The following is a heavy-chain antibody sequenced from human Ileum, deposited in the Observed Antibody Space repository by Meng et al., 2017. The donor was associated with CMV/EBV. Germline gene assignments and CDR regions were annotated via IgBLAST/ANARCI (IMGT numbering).Heavy chain of an antibody. V-gene: IGHV4-34*01. D-gene: IGHD1-14*01. CDR2: INYSGST. CDR1: GGSLSGYY. CDR3: ARMSGLYAIDV. J-gene: IGHJ6*01. Sequence: SETLSLTCVVKGGSLSGYYWSWIRQSPGKGLEWIGEINYSGSTNYNPSLKGRVTISRDTSKDQFSLKLSSTIAADTAMYYCARMSGLYAIDVWGQGTTVTVSS.